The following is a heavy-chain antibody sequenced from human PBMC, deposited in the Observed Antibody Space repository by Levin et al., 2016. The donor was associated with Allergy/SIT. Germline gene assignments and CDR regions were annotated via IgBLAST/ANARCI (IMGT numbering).Heavy chain of an antibody. J-gene: IGHJ6*02. CDR2: ISSSSSTI. V-gene: IGHV3-48*02. Sequence: VRQAPGKGLEWVSYISSSSSTIYYADSVKGRFTISRDNAKNSLYLQMNSLRDEDTAVYYCARDQVPQHYYYYGMDVWGQGTTVTVSS. CDR3: ARDQVPQHYYYYGMDV.